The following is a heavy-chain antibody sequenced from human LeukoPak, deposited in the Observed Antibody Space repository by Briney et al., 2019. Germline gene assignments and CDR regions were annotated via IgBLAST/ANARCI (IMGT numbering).Heavy chain of an antibody. CDR1: GFTFSSYA. CDR2: ISYDGSNK. J-gene: IGHJ2*01. Sequence: TGRSLRLSCAASGFTFSSYAMHWVRQAPGKGLEWVAVISYDGSNKSYADSVKGRFTISRDNSKNTLYLQMNSLRAGDTAVYYCARILTGENMTTVTTAYFGRDWYFDLWGRGTLVTVSS. CDR3: ARILTGENMTTVTTAYFGRDWYFDL. V-gene: IGHV3-30-3*01. D-gene: IGHD4-17*01.